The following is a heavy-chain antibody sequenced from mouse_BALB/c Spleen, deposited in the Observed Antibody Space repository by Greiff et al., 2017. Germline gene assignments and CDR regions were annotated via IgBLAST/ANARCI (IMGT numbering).Heavy chain of an antibody. CDR2: ISNGGGST. V-gene: IGHV5-12-2*01. D-gene: IGHD1-1*01. CDR1: GFTFSSYT. J-gene: IGHJ3*01. Sequence: EVMLVESGGGLVQPGGSLKLSCAASGFTFSSYTMSWVRQTPEKRLEWVAYISNGGGSTYYPDTVKGRFTISRDNAKNTLYLQMSSLKSEDTAMYYCARHAVTTVVAPSWFAYWGQGTLVTVSA. CDR3: ARHAVTTVVAPSWFAY.